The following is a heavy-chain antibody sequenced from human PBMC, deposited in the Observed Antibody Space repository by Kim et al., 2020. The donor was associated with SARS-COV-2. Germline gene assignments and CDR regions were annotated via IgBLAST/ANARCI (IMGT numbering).Heavy chain of an antibody. Sequence: SETLSLTCNVSGDSISAFYWTWVRQPPGKGLEWIGHVYYTGSTTGSTNFNPSLKSRVSISVDTSKNQCPLKLSFVTAADTAIYYCARVRTSGTYSSHHF. CDR3: ARVRTSGTYSSHHF. CDR2: VYYTGSTTGST. D-gene: IGHD3-10*01. V-gene: IGHV4-59*01. CDR1: GDSISAFY. J-gene: IGHJ4*01.